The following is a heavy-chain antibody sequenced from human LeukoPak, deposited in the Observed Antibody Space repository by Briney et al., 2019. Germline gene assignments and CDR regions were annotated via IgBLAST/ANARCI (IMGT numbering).Heavy chain of an antibody. J-gene: IGHJ4*02. D-gene: IGHD4-11*01. V-gene: IGHV3-33*06. CDR2: IWSDGTNK. CDR3: AKDAQRGFDYSNSLEY. CDR1: GFTFSHYG. Sequence: GASLRLSCAASGFTFSHYGFHWVRQAPGKGLEWLAVIWSDGTNKYYGDSVKGRFMIYRDDSQNTVYLQMNSLRAEDTAVYYCAKDAQRGFDYSNSLEYWGQGSLVTVSS.